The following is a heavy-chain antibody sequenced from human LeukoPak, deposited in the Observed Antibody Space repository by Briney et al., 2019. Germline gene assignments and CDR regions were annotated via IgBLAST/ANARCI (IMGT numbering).Heavy chain of an antibody. CDR3: ARGRSLLWFGELLYWFDP. V-gene: IGHV4-4*01. CDR2: IYHSGST. Sequence: SGTLSLTCAVSGGSISSSNWWSWVRQPPGKGLEWIGEIYHSGSTNYNPSLKSRVTISVDKSKNQFSLKLSSVTAADTAVYCCARGRSLLWFGELLYWFDPWGQGTLVTVSS. CDR1: GGSISSSNW. J-gene: IGHJ5*02. D-gene: IGHD3-10*01.